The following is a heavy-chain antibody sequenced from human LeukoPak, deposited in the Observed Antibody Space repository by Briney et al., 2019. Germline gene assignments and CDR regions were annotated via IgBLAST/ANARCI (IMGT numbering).Heavy chain of an antibody. Sequence: PGGSLRLSCAASGFTFSSYAFNWVRQAPGKGLEWVSAISPGGDNTYYADSVKGRFTISRDNSKNTLYLQMNSLRAEDTAVYYCTKRQLINPKGNWFDPWGQGTLVTVSS. D-gene: IGHD5-18*01. CDR3: TKRQLINPKGNWFDP. V-gene: IGHV3-23*01. CDR1: GFTFSSYA. J-gene: IGHJ5*02. CDR2: ISPGGDNT.